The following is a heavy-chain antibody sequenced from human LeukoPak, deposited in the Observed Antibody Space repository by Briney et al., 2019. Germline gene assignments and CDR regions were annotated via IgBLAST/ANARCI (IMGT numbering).Heavy chain of an antibody. CDR3: AREGGIVVVPPAI. Sequence: KPSQTLSLTCTVSGGSISSGDYYWSWIRQPPGKGLEWIGYIYYSGSTYYNSSLESRVTISVDTSKNQFSLKLSSVTAADTAVYYCAREGGIVVVPPAIWGQGTLVTVSS. CDR1: GGSISSGDYY. J-gene: IGHJ4*02. D-gene: IGHD2-2*01. CDR2: IYYSGST. V-gene: IGHV4-30-4*01.